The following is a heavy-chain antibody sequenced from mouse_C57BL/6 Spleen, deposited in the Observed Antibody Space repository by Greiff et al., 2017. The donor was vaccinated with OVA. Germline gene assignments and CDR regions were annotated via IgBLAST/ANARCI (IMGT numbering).Heavy chain of an antibody. D-gene: IGHD1-1*01. J-gene: IGHJ1*03. CDR1: GFNIKDYY. V-gene: IGHV14-2*01. CDR2: IDPEDGET. Sequence: VQLQQSGAELVKPGASVKLSCTASGFNIKDYYMHWVKQRTEQGLEWIGRIDPEDGETKYAPKFQGKATLTADTSSNTAYLQLSSLTTEDTAVEYCATYDYGRSWGYFDVWGTGTTVTVSS. CDR3: ATYDYGRSWGYFDV.